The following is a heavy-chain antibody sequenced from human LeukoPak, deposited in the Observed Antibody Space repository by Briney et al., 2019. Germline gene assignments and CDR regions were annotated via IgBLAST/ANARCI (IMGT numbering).Heavy chain of an antibody. D-gene: IGHD1-26*01. CDR2: VYHSGST. V-gene: IGHV4-38-2*02. CDR1: GYSISSGYY. CDR3: ARDGIVGARDSN. Sequence: SETLTLTCTVSGYSISSGYYWGCIRQPPGKGLEWIGSVYHSGSTYYNPSLKSRVTISVDTSKNQFSLKLSSVTAADTAVYYCARDGIVGARDSNWGQGTLVTVSS. J-gene: IGHJ4*02.